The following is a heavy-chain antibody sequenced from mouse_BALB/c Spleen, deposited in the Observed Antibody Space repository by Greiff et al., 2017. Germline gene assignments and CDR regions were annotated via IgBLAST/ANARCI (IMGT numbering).Heavy chain of an antibody. J-gene: IGHJ4*01. CDR3: ARGGYYAMDY. CDR2: ISYSGST. CDR1: GYSITSDYA. V-gene: IGHV3-2*02. Sequence: EVQRVESGPGLVKPSQSLSLTCTVTGYSITSDYAWNWIRQFPGNKLEWMGYISYSGSTSYNPSLKSRISITRDTSKNQFFLQLNSVTTEDTATYYCARGGYYAMDYWGQGTSVTVSS.